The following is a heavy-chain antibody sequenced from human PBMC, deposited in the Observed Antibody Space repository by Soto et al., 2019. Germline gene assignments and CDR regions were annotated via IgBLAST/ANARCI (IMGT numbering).Heavy chain of an antibody. Sequence: PGGSLRLSCAASGLSFSNYAMNWVRQAPGKGLEWVSGISGSGSNTYYADSVEGRFTISRDNSKNTLYLQMNSLRAEDTAVYYCAKGILAVAAKRYFDYWGQGTLVTVSS. CDR2: ISGSGSNT. V-gene: IGHV3-23*01. CDR1: GLSFSNYA. D-gene: IGHD6-19*01. CDR3: AKGILAVAAKRYFDY. J-gene: IGHJ4*02.